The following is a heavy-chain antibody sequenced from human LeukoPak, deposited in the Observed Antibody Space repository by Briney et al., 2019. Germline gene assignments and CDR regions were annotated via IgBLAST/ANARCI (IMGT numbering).Heavy chain of an antibody. CDR1: GFTFSIYA. CDR3: AKAPKGYCSGGSCYVDY. V-gene: IGHV3-23*01. J-gene: IGHJ4*02. Sequence: GGSLRLSCAASGFTFSIYAMSWVRQAPGKGLEWVSAISGNGDSTFYADSVKGRFTISRDNSKNTLYLQMNSLRADDAAVYYCAKAPKGYCSGGSCYVDYWGQGTLVTVSS. CDR2: ISGNGDST. D-gene: IGHD2-15*01.